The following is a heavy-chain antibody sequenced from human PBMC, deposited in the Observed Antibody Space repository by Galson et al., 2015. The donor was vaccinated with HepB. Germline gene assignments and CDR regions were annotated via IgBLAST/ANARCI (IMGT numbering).Heavy chain of an antibody. CDR2: SRNKAKGYST. Sequence: FLRLSCAVSGFTFSDHYVGWVRQAPGKGLEWVGRSRNKAKGYSTAYAASVKGRFTVSRDGSKNSVFLQMNSLRSEDTAVYYCARSEVTTVVTDFDSWGQGTLVTVSS. V-gene: IGHV3-72*01. D-gene: IGHD4-23*01. J-gene: IGHJ4*02. CDR1: GFTFSDHY. CDR3: ARSEVTTVVTDFDS.